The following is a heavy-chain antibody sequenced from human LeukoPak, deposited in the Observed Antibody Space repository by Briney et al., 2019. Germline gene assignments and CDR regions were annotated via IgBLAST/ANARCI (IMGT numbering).Heavy chain of an antibody. CDR3: VRDFEVPAAAPDYYYFYYMDV. CDR1: GFTFSVYG. V-gene: IGHV3-48*04. CDR2: ISSGSTTI. Sequence: GGSLRLSSAVSGFTFSVYGMNWVRQAPGKGLEWLSHISSGSTTIYYADSVKGRFTVSRDNVENSLFLQMNSLRVDDTAVYYCVRDFEVPAAAPDYYYFYYMDVWGTGTTVTVSS. J-gene: IGHJ6*03. D-gene: IGHD2-2*01.